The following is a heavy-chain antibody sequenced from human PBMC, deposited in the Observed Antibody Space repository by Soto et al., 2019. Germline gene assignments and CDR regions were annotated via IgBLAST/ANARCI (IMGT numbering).Heavy chain of an antibody. CDR2: INPSGGST. D-gene: IGHD3-3*01. CDR3: ARDYVGRSGWSDP. V-gene: IGHV1-46*03. CDR1: GYTLASCY. J-gene: IGHJ5*02. Sequence: ASVEVSCKASGYTLASCYRRWVRQAPGQGLEWMGIINPSGGSTSYAQKFQGRVTMTRDTSTSTVYMELSSLRSEDTAVYYCARDYVGRSGWSDPWGQGTLVTVSS.